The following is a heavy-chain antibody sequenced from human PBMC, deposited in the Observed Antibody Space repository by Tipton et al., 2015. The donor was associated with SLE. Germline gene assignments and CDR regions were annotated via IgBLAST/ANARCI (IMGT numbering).Heavy chain of an antibody. D-gene: IGHD3-3*01. CDR2: INHSGST. CDR1: GGSFSGYY. CDR3: AREMGYDFWSGSTFDY. V-gene: IGHV4-34*01. J-gene: IGHJ4*02. Sequence: TLSLTCAVYGGSFSGYYWSWIRQPPGKGLEWIGEINHSGSTNYNPSLKSRVSISVDTSKNQFSLKLSSVTAADTAVYYCAREMGYDFWSGSTFDYWGQGTLVTVSS.